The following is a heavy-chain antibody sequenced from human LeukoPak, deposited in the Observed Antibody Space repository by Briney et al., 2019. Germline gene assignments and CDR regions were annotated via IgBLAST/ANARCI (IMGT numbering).Heavy chain of an antibody. CDR2: MNPNSGNT. Sequence: ASVKVSCKASGYTFTSYDINWVRQATGQGLEWMGWMNPNSGNTGYAQKFQGRVTMTRNTSISTAYMELSSLRSEDTAVYYCARVVVAATLYDYYYGMDVWGQGTTVTVSS. CDR3: ARVVVAATLYDYYYGMDV. V-gene: IGHV1-8*01. CDR1: GYTFTSYD. D-gene: IGHD2-15*01. J-gene: IGHJ6*02.